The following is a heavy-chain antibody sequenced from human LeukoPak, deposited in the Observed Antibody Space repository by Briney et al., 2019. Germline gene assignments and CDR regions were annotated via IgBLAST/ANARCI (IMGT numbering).Heavy chain of an antibody. J-gene: IGHJ6*03. V-gene: IGHV3-48*01. CDR2: ISSSSSTI. CDR3: ASSGYYPPYYYYYYMDV. CDR1: GFTFSSYS. D-gene: IGHD3-3*01. Sequence: GGSLRLSCAASGFTFSSYSMNWVRQAPGKGLEWVSSISSSSSTIYYADSVKGRFTISRDNAKNSLYLQMNSLRAEDTAVYYCASSGYYPPYYYYYYMDVWGKGTTVTVSS.